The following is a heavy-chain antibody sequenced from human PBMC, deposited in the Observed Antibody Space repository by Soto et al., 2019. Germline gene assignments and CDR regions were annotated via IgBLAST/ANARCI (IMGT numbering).Heavy chain of an antibody. J-gene: IGHJ4*02. D-gene: IGHD3-10*01. V-gene: IGHV3-15*01. Sequence: EVQLVESGGGLVKPGGSLRLSCAASGFTFTNAWITWVRQAPGKGLEWVGRIKSKTDGGTTDYAAPVKGRFTISRDDSKKTLFLQMNSLKTEDTGVYYCTTGHPIYYVEAHLDYWGKGTLVTVSS. CDR3: TTGHPIYYVEAHLDY. CDR2: IKSKTDGGTT. CDR1: GFTFTNAW.